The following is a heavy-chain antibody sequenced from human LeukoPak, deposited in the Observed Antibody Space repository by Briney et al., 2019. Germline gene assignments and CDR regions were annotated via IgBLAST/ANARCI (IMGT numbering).Heavy chain of an antibody. CDR2: INAGNGNT. CDR3: ARDLEERAFDI. V-gene: IGHV1-3*01. CDR1: GYTFTSYA. D-gene: IGHD1-26*01. J-gene: IGHJ3*02. Sequence: ASVKVSCKASGYTFTSYAMHWVRQAPGQRLEWMGWINAGNGNTNYAQKLQGRVTMTTDTSTSTAYMELRSLRSDDTAVYYCARDLEERAFDIWGQGTMVTVSS.